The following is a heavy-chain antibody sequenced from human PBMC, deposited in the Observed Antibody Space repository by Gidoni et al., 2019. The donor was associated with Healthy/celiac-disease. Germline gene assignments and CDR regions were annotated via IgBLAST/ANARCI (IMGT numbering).Heavy chain of an antibody. CDR1: AFTFSSYG. CDR2: IWYDGSNK. D-gene: IGHD6-13*01. J-gene: IGHJ5*02. CDR3: ARESDSSSWYGGWFDP. V-gene: IGHV3-33*01. Sequence: QVQLVESGGGVVQPGRSLRLSCAASAFTFSSYGMHWVRQAPGKGLEWVAVIWYDGSNKYYADSVKGRFTISRDNSKNTLYLQMNSLRAEDTAVYYCARESDSSSWYGGWFDPWGQGTLVTVSS.